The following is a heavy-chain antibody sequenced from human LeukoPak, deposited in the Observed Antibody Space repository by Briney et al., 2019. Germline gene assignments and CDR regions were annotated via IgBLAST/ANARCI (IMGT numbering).Heavy chain of an antibody. D-gene: IGHD2-2*02. CDR1: GGSFSGYY. Sequence: SETLSLTCAVYGGSFSGYYWSWIRQPPGKGLEWIGEINHSGSTNYNPSLKSRVTISVDTSKNQFSLKLSSVTAADTAVYYCARGLEDIVVVPAAIGWFDPWGQGTLVTVSS. CDR3: ARGLEDIVVVPAAIGWFDP. CDR2: INHSGST. V-gene: IGHV4-34*01. J-gene: IGHJ5*02.